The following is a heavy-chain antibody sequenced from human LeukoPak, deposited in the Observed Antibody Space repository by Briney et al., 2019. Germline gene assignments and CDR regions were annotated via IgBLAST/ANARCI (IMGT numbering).Heavy chain of an antibody. D-gene: IGHD6-19*01. CDR2: IRSKAYGGTT. CDR1: GFNFGDYA. J-gene: IGHJ4*02. V-gene: IGHV3-49*04. Sequence: GGSLRLSCTASGFNFGDYAMSWVRQAPGKGLEWVGFIRSKAYGGTTEYAASVKGRFTISRDDSRSIAYLQMNSLKTEDTAVYYCTKNKDLWWLADYWGQGTLVTVSS. CDR3: TKNKDLWWLADY.